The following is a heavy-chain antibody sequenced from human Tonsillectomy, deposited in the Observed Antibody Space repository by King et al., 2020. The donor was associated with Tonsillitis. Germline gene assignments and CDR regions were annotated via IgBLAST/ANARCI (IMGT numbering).Heavy chain of an antibody. CDR2: IYYSGST. V-gene: IGHV4-59*01. Sequence: QLQESGPGLVKPSETLSLTCTVSGGSISSYYWSWIRQPPGKGLEWIGDIYYSGSTNYNPSLKSRVTISVDTSKNQFSLKLSSVTAADTAVYYCARDLGVYYDFWSGYYKGAFDIWGQGTMVTVSS. J-gene: IGHJ3*02. D-gene: IGHD3-3*01. CDR1: GGSISSYY. CDR3: ARDLGVYYDFWSGYYKGAFDI.